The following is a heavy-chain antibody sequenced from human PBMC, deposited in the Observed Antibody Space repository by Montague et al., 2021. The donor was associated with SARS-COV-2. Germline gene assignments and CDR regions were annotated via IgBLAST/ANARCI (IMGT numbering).Heavy chain of an antibody. J-gene: IGHJ5*02. D-gene: IGHD3-9*01. CDR3: ARERYSFSLTRGSTWFDP. Sequence: SETLSLTCTVSGYSISSGYYWGWIRQPPGKGQEWIGSIYHSGSTYYNPSLKSRVTISVDTSKNQFSLKLSSVTAADTAVYYCARERYSFSLTRGSTWFDPWGQGTLVTVSS. CDR2: IYHSGST. V-gene: IGHV4-38-2*02. CDR1: GYSISSGYY.